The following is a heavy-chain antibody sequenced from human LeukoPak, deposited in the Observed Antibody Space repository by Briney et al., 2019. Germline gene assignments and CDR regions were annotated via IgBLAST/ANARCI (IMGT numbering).Heavy chain of an antibody. Sequence: PGGSLRLSCAGSGFTFSTFGFHWVRQAPGKGLEWVAVTSFDGTNKYYADSVKGRFTISRDNSKNTLYLQMNSLRAEDTAVYYCARESGLVRGVYYYYGMDVWGQGTTVTVSS. D-gene: IGHD3-10*01. V-gene: IGHV3-30*03. CDR1: GFTFSTFG. CDR2: TSFDGTNK. CDR3: ARESGLVRGVYYYYGMDV. J-gene: IGHJ6*02.